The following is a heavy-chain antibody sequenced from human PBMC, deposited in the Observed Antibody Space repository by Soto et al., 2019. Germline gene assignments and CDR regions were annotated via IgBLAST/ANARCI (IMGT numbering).Heavy chain of an antibody. J-gene: IGHJ5*02. CDR1: GFTFSSYA. V-gene: IGHV3-64D*06. D-gene: IGHD6-13*01. Sequence: PGGSLRLSCSASGFTFSSYAMHWVRQAPGKGLEYVSAISSNGGSTYYADSVKGRFTISRDNSKNTLYLQMSSLRAEGTAVYYCVKDGSRSVNWFDPWGQGTLVTVSS. CDR2: ISSNGGST. CDR3: VKDGSRSVNWFDP.